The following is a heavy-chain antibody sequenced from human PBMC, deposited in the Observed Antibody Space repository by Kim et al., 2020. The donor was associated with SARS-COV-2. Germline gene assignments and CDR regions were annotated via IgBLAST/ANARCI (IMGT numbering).Heavy chain of an antibody. CDR2: TYYRSKWYY. Sequence: SQTLSLTCAISGDSVSSDSAAWHWIRQSPSRGLEWLGRTYYRSKWYYDYAVSVKSRLTINPDTSKNQFSLQLNSVTPEDTAVYYCTRDRFGLRGDFDYWGQATLVTVSS. J-gene: IGHJ4*02. D-gene: IGHD4-17*01. CDR1: GDSVSSDSAA. V-gene: IGHV6-1*01. CDR3: TRDRFGLRGDFDY.